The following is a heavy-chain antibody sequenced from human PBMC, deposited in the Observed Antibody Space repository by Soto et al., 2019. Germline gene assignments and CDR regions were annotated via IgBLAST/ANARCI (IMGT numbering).Heavy chain of an antibody. J-gene: IGHJ6*02. CDR1: GYIFTSYW. CDR3: ATSSIAAHYYGMDV. D-gene: IGHD6-6*01. Sequence: GESLKISCKGSGYIFTSYWISWGLQMPGKGLEWMGRIDPSDSYTNYSPSFQGHVTISADKSISTAYLQWSSLKASDTAMYYCATSSIAAHYYGMDVWGQGTTVTVSS. V-gene: IGHV5-10-1*01. CDR2: IDPSDSYT.